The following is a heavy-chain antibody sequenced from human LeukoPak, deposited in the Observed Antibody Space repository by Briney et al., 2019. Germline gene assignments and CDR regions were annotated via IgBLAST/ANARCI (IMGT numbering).Heavy chain of an antibody. Sequence: PSETLSLTCTVSGGSISSGGYYWSWIRQPPGKGLEWIGYIYHSGSTYYNPSLKSRVTISVDTSKNQFSLKLSSVAAADTAVYYCARLWYYLGNYYLDYWGQGTLVTVSS. CDR1: GGSISSGGYY. V-gene: IGHV4-30-2*01. D-gene: IGHD2/OR15-2a*01. CDR3: ARLWYYLGNYYLDY. J-gene: IGHJ4*02. CDR2: IYHSGST.